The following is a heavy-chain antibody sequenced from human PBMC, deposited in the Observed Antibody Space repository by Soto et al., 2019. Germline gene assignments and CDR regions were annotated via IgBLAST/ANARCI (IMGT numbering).Heavy chain of an antibody. V-gene: IGHV1-69*02. D-gene: IGHD3-9*01. CDR3: ATPLRNVYYDILNYMDV. Sequence: ASVKVSCKASGGTFSSYTISWVRQAPGQGLEWMGRIIPILGIANYAQKFQGRVTITADKSTSTAYMELSSLRSEDTAVYYCATPLRNVYYDILNYMDVWGKGTTVTVSS. CDR2: IIPILGIA. CDR1: GGTFSSYT. J-gene: IGHJ6*03.